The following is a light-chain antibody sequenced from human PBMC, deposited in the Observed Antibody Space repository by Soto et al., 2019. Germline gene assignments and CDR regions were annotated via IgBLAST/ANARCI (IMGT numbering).Light chain of an antibody. CDR2: GAS. J-gene: IGKJ2*01. CDR1: QSVSSN. CDR3: QQYNNWPSEMYT. Sequence: EIVMTQSPATLSVSPGERATLSCRASQSVSSNLAWYQQKPGQAPRLLIYGASTRATGIPARFSGSGSGTEFTLTISSLQSEDFAVYHCQQYNNWPSEMYTFGQGTKLEIK. V-gene: IGKV3-15*01.